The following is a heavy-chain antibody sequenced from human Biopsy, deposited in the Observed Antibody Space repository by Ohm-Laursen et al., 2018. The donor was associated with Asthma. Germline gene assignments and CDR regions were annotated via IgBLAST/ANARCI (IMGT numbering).Heavy chain of an antibody. V-gene: IGHV3-30*03. CDR2: ISYDGGNK. CDR1: GFTFSIYD. Sequence: SLRLSCTASGFTFSIYDIRWVRQAPGKGLEWVAVISYDGGNKFYGDSVKGRFTISRDNSKNTLSLQMNSLTAEDTAVYYCAREGVAGTHIEDWGQGTLVTVSS. CDR3: AREGVAGTHIED. J-gene: IGHJ4*02. D-gene: IGHD6-19*01.